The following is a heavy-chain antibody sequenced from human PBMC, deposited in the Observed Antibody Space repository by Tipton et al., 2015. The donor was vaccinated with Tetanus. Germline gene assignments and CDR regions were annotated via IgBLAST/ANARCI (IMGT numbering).Heavy chain of an antibody. CDR1: GYTFTSYG. J-gene: IGHJ1*01. Sequence: QVQLVQSGAEVKEPGASVKVSCKASGYTFTSYGISWVRQAPGQGLEWMGIINPSGGSTSYAQRFQGRVTMTRDTSTNTVYMELSSLRSEDTAVYYCARDRQQLGHWGQGTLVTVSS. D-gene: IGHD6-13*01. CDR2: INPSGGST. V-gene: IGHV1-46*01. CDR3: ARDRQQLGH.